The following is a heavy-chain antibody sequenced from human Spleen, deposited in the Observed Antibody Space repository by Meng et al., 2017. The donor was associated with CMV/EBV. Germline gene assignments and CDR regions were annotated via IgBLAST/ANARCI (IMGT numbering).Heavy chain of an antibody. D-gene: IGHD3-3*01. CDR3: AKGGTIFGGFDY. J-gene: IGHJ4*02. V-gene: IGHV3-23*03. Sequence: GESLKISCAASGSTFSSYAMSWVRQAPGKGLEWVSVIYSGGSSTYYADSVKGRFTISRDNSKNTLYLQMNSLRAEDTAVYYCAKGGTIFGGFDYWGQGTLVTVSS. CDR2: IYSGGSST. CDR1: GSTFSSYA.